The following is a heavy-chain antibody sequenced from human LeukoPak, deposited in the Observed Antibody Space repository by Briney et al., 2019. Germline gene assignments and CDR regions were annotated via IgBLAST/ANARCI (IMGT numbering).Heavy chain of an antibody. J-gene: IGHJ4*02. Sequence: SETLSLTCAVSGGSISSSNWWSWVRQPPGKGLEWIGEIYHSGSTNYNPSLKSRVTISVDKSKNQFSLKLSSVTAADTAVYYCASSPDSGYDFYFDYWGQGTLVTVSS. CDR2: IYHSGST. D-gene: IGHD5-12*01. V-gene: IGHV4-4*02. CDR3: ASSPDSGYDFYFDY. CDR1: GGSISSSNW.